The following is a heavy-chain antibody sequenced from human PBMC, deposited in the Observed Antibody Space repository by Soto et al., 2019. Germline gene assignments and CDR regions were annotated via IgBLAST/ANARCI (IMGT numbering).Heavy chain of an antibody. D-gene: IGHD1-1*01. Sequence: GGSLRLSCTASGFTFRNNVLSWVRQAPGKGLDWVSGITGSGRDTYYADSVRGRFTISRDNSKNMVFLQMDSLRAEDTALYYCAKNGLDNSPSAIDSWGPGTLVTVSS. CDR3: AKNGLDNSPSAIDS. CDR2: ITGSGRDT. CDR1: GFTFRNNV. V-gene: IGHV3-23*01. J-gene: IGHJ4*02.